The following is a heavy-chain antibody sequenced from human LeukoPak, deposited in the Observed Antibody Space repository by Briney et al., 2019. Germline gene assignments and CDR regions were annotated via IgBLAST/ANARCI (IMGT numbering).Heavy chain of an antibody. D-gene: IGHD3-3*01. Sequence: AGGSLRLSCAASGFTFSSYSTNWVRQAPGKGLEWVSAISGSGGSTYYADSVKGRFTISRDNSKNTLYLQMNSLRAEDTAVYYCARSIFGVVIHYDYWGQGTLVTVSS. CDR2: ISGSGGST. CDR1: GFTFSSYS. CDR3: ARSIFGVVIHYDY. J-gene: IGHJ4*02. V-gene: IGHV3-23*01.